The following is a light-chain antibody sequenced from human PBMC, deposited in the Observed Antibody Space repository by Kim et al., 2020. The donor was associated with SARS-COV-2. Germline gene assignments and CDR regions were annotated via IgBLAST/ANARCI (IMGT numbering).Light chain of an antibody. J-gene: IGLJ1*01. V-gene: IGLV1-40*01. CDR3: QSYDSSLSGSGV. Sequence: VTISCTWSSSNIGAGYDVRWYQQLPGTAPKLLIYGNSNRPSGVPDRFSGSKSGTSASLAITGLQAEDEADYYCQSYDSSLSGSGVFGTGTKVTVL. CDR1: SSNIGAGYD. CDR2: GNS.